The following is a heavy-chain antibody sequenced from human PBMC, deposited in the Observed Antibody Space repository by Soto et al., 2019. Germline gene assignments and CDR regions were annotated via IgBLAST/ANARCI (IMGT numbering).Heavy chain of an antibody. V-gene: IGHV4-39*01. D-gene: IGHD3-3*01. Sequence: SETLSLTCTFSVVSISSSSYYWGWIRQPPGKGLEWIGSIYYSGSTYYNPSLKSRVTISVDTSKNQFSLKLSSVTAADTAVYYCASLSGDFWSGYYPLMTMDYYYGMEVWVQGTTVNVSS. CDR2: IYYSGST. CDR3: ASLSGDFWSGYYPLMTMDYYYGMEV. CDR1: VVSISSSSYY. J-gene: IGHJ6*01.